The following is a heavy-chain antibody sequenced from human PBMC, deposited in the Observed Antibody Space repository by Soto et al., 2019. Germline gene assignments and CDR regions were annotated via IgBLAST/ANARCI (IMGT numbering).Heavy chain of an antibody. CDR1: GGSISSDGYY. V-gene: IGHV4-31*03. D-gene: IGHD5-18*01. J-gene: IGHJ4*02. CDR3: ARDLRGYGTVDY. Sequence: PSETLSLTCTVSGGSISSDGYYWSWFRQHPGKGLEWIGYIYYSGSTYYNPSLKSRVTISVDTSKNQFSLKLSSVTVADTAMYYCARDLRGYGTVDYWGQGTLVTVSS. CDR2: IYYSGST.